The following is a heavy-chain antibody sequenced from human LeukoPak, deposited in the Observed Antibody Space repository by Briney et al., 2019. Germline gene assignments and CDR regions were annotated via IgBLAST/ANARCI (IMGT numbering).Heavy chain of an antibody. D-gene: IGHD2/OR15-2a*01. V-gene: IGHV1-8*01. CDR3: ARLSHGRPFYYYYYMDV. CDR2: MNPNSSNT. CDR1: GYTFTSYD. J-gene: IGHJ6*03. Sequence: ASVKVSCKASGYTFTSYDINWVRQATGQGLEWMGWMNPNSSNTGYAQKFQGRVTMTRNTSISTAYMELSSLRSEDTAVYYCARLSHGRPFYYYYYMDVWGKGTTVTVSS.